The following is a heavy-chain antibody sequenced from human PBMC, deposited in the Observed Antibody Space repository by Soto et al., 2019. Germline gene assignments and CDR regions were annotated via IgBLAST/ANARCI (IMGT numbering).Heavy chain of an antibody. CDR3: AKWGSGSSSYYYFGLDV. Sequence: SVKVSCKASGGTFGSHAITWVRQAPGQGLEWMGDTIPIFDTTKYAQNFQGRVTISADESTSTAYMGLSSLSSEDTAVYYCAKWGSGSSSYYYFGLDVWGQGTAVTVSS. CDR2: TIPIFDTT. CDR1: GGTFGSHA. D-gene: IGHD1-26*01. V-gene: IGHV1-69*13. J-gene: IGHJ6*02.